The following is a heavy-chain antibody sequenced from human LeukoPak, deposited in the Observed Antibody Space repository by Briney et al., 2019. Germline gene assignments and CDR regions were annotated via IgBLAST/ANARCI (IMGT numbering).Heavy chain of an antibody. CDR2: ISSSSSYI. Sequence: GGSLRLSCAASGVTFSSYSMNWVRQAPGRGLEWVSSISSSSSYIYYAASVKGRFTITHDNAKNSLYLQMIILRAEDTAVYYCARDPDIVVVPAAMDDGGFDYWGQGTLVSVSS. V-gene: IGHV3-21*01. J-gene: IGHJ4*02. CDR1: GVTFSSYS. D-gene: IGHD2-2*01. CDR3: ARDPDIVVVPAAMDDGGFDY.